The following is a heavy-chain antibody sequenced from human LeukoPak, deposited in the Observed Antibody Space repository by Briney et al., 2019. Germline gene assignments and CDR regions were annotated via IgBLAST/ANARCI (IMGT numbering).Heavy chain of an antibody. J-gene: IGHJ4*02. CDR3: ARGHYDVLAASYKWTPDY. CDR1: GFTFSNYW. Sequence: GGSLRLSCAASGFTFSNYWMGWVRQAPGKGLEWVANIKHDGSEIYYVDFVKGRFTISRDNAKNSLSLQLNSLRVEDTAVYYCARGHYDVLAASYKWTPDYWGQGTLVTVSS. V-gene: IGHV3-7*01. CDR2: IKHDGSEI. D-gene: IGHD3-9*01.